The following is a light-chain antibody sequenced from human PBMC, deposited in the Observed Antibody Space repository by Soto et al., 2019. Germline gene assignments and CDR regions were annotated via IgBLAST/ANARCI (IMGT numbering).Light chain of an antibody. Sequence: EIVLTQSPGTLSLSPGERATLSCRASQSVSSSYLAWYQQKPGQAPRLLIYGASSRATGIPDRFSGSGSGTDFTLTISRLEPEDFVVYYCQQYGSSPVTFGQGTKLEIK. CDR3: QQYGSSPVT. CDR2: GAS. V-gene: IGKV3-20*01. CDR1: QSVSSSY. J-gene: IGKJ2*01.